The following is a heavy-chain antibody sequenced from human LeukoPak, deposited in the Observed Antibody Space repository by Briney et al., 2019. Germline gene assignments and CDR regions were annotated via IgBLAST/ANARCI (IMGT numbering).Heavy chain of an antibody. J-gene: IGHJ5*02. D-gene: IGHD2-15*01. CDR3: ARWRGGYCSGGSCYSSGNWFDP. CDR1: GYSFTSYW. Sequence: GESLKISCKGSGYSFTSYWIGWVRQMPGKGLEWMGIIYPGDSDTRYSPSFQGQVTISTDKSISTAYLQWSSLKASDTAMYYCARWRGGYCSGGSCYSSGNWFDPWGQGTLVTVSS. V-gene: IGHV5-51*01. CDR2: IYPGDSDT.